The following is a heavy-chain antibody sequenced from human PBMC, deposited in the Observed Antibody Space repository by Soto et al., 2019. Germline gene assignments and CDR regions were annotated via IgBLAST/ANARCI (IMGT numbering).Heavy chain of an antibody. CDR1: GFTFSSYA. V-gene: IGHV3-23*01. CDR3: AKGSKGFDY. D-gene: IGHD2-2*01. Sequence: EVQLLESGGGLVQPGGPLRLSFAASGFTFSSYAMTWVRQAPGKGLEWVSAITGGGDNTYYADSVKGRFTISRDNFKNTLYLQMDSLRDEDTAIYYCAKGSKGFDYWGQGTLVTVSS. J-gene: IGHJ4*02. CDR2: ITGGGDNT.